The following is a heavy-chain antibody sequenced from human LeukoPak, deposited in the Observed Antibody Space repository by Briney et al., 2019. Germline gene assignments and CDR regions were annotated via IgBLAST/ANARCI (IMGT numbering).Heavy chain of an antibody. CDR3: ATGRPVLLWFGEPSNWFDP. J-gene: IGHJ5*02. V-gene: IGHV4-39*07. CDR1: GGSISSGSYS. Sequence: SETLSLTCAVSGGSISSGSYSWSWIRQPPGKGLEWIGEINHSGSTNYNPSLKSRVTISVGTSKNKFSLKLSCVTAADTAAYYCATGRPVLLWFGEPSNWFDPWGQGTLVTVSS. D-gene: IGHD3-10*01. CDR2: INHSGST.